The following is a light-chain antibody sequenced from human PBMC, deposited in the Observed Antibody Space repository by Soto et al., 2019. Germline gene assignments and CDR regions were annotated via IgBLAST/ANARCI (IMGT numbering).Light chain of an antibody. V-gene: IGKV1-9*01. CDR1: QTISSW. CDR3: QQLNSYPLT. Sequence: DVQMTQSPSTRSLSVGERVTIPCLASQTISSWLAWYQQKPGKAPKPLIYAASTLQSGVPSRFSGSGSGTEFTLTISSLQPEDFATYYCQQLNSYPLTFGPGSIVD. CDR2: AAS. J-gene: IGKJ3*01.